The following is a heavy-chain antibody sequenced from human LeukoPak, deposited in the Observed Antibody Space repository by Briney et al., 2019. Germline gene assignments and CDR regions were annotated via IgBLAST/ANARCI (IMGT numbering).Heavy chain of an antibody. D-gene: IGHD5-24*01. V-gene: IGHV3-30-3*01. CDR3: ARDLGYNDAFDI. J-gene: IGHJ3*02. Sequence: GGSLRLSCAASGFTFSSYAMYWVRQAPGKGLEWVAVISYDGSNKYYADSVRGRFTISRDNSKNTLYLQMNSLRAEDTAVYYCARDLGYNDAFDIWGQGTMVTVSS. CDR2: ISYDGSNK. CDR1: GFTFSSYA.